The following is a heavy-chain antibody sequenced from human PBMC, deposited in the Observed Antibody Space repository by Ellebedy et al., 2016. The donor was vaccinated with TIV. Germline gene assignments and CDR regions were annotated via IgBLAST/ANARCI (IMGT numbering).Heavy chain of an antibody. V-gene: IGHV3-66*01. Sequence: GESLKISCAVSGLTVSSSYMSWVRQAPGKGLEWVSVIYTSGGTSYADSVKGRFTISRDNSKNMLYLQMNSVRVEDTAMYYCARDLIQGSSGWSPVDYWGQGTLVTVSS. CDR2: IYTSGGT. D-gene: IGHD6-19*01. CDR1: GLTVSSSY. J-gene: IGHJ4*02. CDR3: ARDLIQGSSGWSPVDY.